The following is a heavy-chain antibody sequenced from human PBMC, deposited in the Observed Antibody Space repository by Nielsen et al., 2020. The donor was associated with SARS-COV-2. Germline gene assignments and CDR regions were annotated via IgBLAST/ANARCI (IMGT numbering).Heavy chain of an antibody. CDR3: AREEYGFGLDV. V-gene: IGHV4-30-4*01. J-gene: IGHJ6*02. Sequence: SETLSLTCTVSRGSISSGDYYWSWLRQPPGKGLEWIGYTFNSGNTYYNPSLRSRVTMSLDTSKNQFSLILTSVTAADTAVYYCAREEYGFGLDVWGQGTTVRVSS. D-gene: IGHD2-2*01. CDR2: TFNSGNT. CDR1: RGSISSGDYY.